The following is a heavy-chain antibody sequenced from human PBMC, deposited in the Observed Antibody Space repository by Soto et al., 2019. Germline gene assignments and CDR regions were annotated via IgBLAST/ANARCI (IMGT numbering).Heavy chain of an antibody. Sequence: QVQLVQSGAEVKKPGASVKVSCKASGYTFTSYAMHWVRQAPGQRLEWMGWINAGNGNTKYSQKFQGRVTITRDTXASPAYTELSSLRSEDTAVYYCARGPGGPDGPGDYWGQGTLVTVSS. CDR1: GYTFTSYA. CDR2: INAGNGNT. D-gene: IGHD2-15*01. V-gene: IGHV1-3*01. CDR3: ARGPGGPDGPGDY. J-gene: IGHJ4*02.